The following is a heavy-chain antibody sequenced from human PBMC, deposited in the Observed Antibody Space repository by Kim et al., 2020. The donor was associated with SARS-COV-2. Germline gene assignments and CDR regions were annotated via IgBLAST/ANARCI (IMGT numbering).Heavy chain of an antibody. J-gene: IGHJ4*02. CDR2: IGTAGDT. V-gene: IGHV3-13*04. D-gene: IGHD3-10*01. Sequence: GGSLRLSCAASGFTFSSYDMHWVRQATGKGLEWVSAIGTAGDTYYPGSVKGRFTISRENAKNSLYLQMNSLRAGDTAVYYCARGIVSRSGGVWFGELLDELYYFDYWGQGTLVTVSS. CDR1: GFTFSSYD. CDR3: ARGIVSRSGGVWFGELLDELYYFDY.